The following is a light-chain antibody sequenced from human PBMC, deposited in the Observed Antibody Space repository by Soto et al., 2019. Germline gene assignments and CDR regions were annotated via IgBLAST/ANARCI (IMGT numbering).Light chain of an antibody. V-gene: IGLV2-14*01. J-gene: IGLJ1*01. CDR2: DVS. CDR3: SSYTSSSTSHV. CDR1: SSDVGGYNY. Sequence: QSALTQPASVSGSPGQSITISCTGTSSDVGGYNYISWYQQHPGKAPKLMIYDVSNRPSGVSNRFSGSKSGNTASLTISGLQAEDEADYYCSSYTSSSTSHVFGTGTKVTVL.